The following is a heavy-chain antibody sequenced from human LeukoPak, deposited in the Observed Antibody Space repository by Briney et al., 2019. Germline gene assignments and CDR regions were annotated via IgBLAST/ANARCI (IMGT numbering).Heavy chain of an antibody. V-gene: IGHV1-2*02. J-gene: IGHJ4*02. CDR1: GYTFSCYY. CDR3: ARGKTMVYCGGDCYRFDN. D-gene: IGHD2-21*02. Sequence: AASVKVSCKASGYTFSCYYMHWVRQPPGQGLEWVGWINPNSGGTNYAQKFQGRVTMTRDTSISTAYMELTRLLSGDTAVYYCARGKTMVYCGGDCYRFDNWGQGTLVTVSS. CDR2: INPNSGGT.